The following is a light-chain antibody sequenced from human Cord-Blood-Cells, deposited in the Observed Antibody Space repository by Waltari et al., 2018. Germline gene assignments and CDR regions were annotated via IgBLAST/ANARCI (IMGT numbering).Light chain of an antibody. CDR3: CSYAGSSTWV. CDR1: SSDVGSYTL. V-gene: IGLV2-23*01. CDR2: EGS. Sequence: QSALTQPASVSGSPGQTITISCTGTSSDVGSYTLVPWYQQHPGKAPKLMIYEGSKLPAGVSIRFAGSKSGNTASLTISGLQAEDEADYYCCSYAGSSTWVFGGGTKLTVL. J-gene: IGLJ3*02.